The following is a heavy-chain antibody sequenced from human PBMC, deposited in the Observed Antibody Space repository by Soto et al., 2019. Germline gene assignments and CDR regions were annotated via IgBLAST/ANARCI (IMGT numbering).Heavy chain of an antibody. V-gene: IGHV4-30-2*01. D-gene: IGHD4-17*01. Sequence: SETLSLTCGVFGGSISSDGYSWNWIRQPPGKGLEWIGYIYHSGSTYYNPSLKSRVTISVDRSENQFSLKLTSVTAADTAVYYCAGEFGGDTNYFDCWGQGTLVTVSS. J-gene: IGHJ4*02. CDR2: IYHSGST. CDR1: GGSISSDGYS. CDR3: AGEFGGDTNYFDC.